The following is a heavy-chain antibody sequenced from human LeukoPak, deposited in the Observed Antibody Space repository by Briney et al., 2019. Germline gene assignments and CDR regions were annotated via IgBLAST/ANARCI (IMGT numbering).Heavy chain of an antibody. D-gene: IGHD7-27*01. V-gene: IGHV3-21*01. CDR1: GFTFSSYS. J-gene: IGHJ4*02. CDR2: ISSSSSYI. CDR3: ARDPPNWGAFDY. Sequence: GGSLRLSCAASGFTFSSYSMNWARQAPGKGLEWVSSISSSSSYIYYADSVKGRFTISRDNAKNSLYLQMNSLRAEDTAVYYRARDPPNWGAFDYWGQGTLVTVSS.